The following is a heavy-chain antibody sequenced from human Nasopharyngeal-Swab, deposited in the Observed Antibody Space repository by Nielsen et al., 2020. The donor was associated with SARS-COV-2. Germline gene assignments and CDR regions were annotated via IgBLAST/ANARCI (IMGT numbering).Heavy chain of an antibody. V-gene: IGHV4-31*03. J-gene: IGHJ5*02. CDR1: GGSISSGGYY. D-gene: IGHD3-3*01. CDR3: ASGIRTGVTIFGVAPNWFDP. Sequence: SETLSLTCTVSGGSISSGGYYWSWIRQHPGKGLEWIGYIYYSGSTYYNPSLKSRVTISVDTSQNQFSLKLSSVTAADTAVYYCASGIRTGVTIFGVAPNWFDPWGQGTLVTVSS. CDR2: IYYSGST.